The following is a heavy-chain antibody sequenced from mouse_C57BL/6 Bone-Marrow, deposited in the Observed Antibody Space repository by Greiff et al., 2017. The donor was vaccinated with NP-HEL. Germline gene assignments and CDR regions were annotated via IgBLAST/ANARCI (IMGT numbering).Heavy chain of an antibody. Sequence: VQLQQPGAELVKPGASVKLSCKASGYTFTSYWMHWVKQRPGQGLEWIGLIHPNSGSTNYNEKFKSKATLTVDKSSSTAYMQLSSLTSEDSAVYYCAKGITTVVAPFAYWGQGTLVTVSA. CDR2: IHPNSGST. CDR3: AKGITTVVAPFAY. D-gene: IGHD1-1*01. CDR1: GYTFTSYW. J-gene: IGHJ3*01. V-gene: IGHV1-64*01.